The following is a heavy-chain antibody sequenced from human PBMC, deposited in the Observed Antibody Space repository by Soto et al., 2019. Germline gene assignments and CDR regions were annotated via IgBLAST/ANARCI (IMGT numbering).Heavy chain of an antibody. CDR2: IYYSGST. CDR3: ARRRLVTMVRYNWFDP. Sequence: QLQLQESGPGLVKPSETLSLTCTVSGGSISSSSYYWGWIRQPPGKGLEWIGSIYYSGSTYYNPSVKSRVTISVDTSKNQFSLKLSAVTAADTAVYFCARRRLVTMVRYNWFDPWGQGTLVTVSS. V-gene: IGHV4-39*01. CDR1: GGSISSSSYY. D-gene: IGHD3-10*01. J-gene: IGHJ5*02.